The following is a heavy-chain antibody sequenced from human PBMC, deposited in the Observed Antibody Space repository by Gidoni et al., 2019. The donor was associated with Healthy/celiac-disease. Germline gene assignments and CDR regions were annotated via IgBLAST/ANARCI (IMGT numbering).Heavy chain of an antibody. J-gene: IGHJ6*02. Sequence: QVQLVESGGGVVQPGRSLRLSCAASGFTFSSYAMHWVRQAPGKGLEWVAVISYDGSNKYYADSVKGRFTISRDNSKNTLYLQMNSLRAEDTAVYYCAREYCSSTSCPYGMDVWGQGTTVTVSS. V-gene: IGHV3-30*01. CDR3: AREYCSSTSCPYGMDV. CDR2: ISYDGSNK. CDR1: GFTFSSYA. D-gene: IGHD2-2*01.